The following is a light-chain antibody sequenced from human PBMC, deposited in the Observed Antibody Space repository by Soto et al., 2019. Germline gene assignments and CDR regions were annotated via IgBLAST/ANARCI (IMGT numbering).Light chain of an antibody. CDR3: CSYTTSNTRQIV. CDR2: DVS. V-gene: IGLV2-14*01. CDR1: SSDVGGYNY. J-gene: IGLJ1*01. Sequence: QSVLTQPASVSGSTGQSITISCTGTSSDVGGYNYVSWYQQHPGKAPKFMIYDVSNRPSGVSNRFSGSGSGNTASLTISGLQAEDEADYYCCSYTTSNTRQIVFGTGTKVTVL.